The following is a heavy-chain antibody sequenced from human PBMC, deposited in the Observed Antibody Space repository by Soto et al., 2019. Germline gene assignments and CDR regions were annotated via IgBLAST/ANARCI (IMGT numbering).Heavy chain of an antibody. CDR3: ARASAYSTPWSFDN. J-gene: IGHJ4*02. D-gene: IGHD6-13*01. CDR1: GYTFSRYG. V-gene: IGHV1-18*01. CDR2: ISGFNGNT. Sequence: QVQLVQSGAEVKKPGASVRVSCKASGYTFSRYGISRVRQAPGQGLGWMRWISGFNGNTKESEKLQGRVTLPTDTAANAARMELRGMRSDDTGVYYCARASAYSTPWSFDNWGQGTLVTVST.